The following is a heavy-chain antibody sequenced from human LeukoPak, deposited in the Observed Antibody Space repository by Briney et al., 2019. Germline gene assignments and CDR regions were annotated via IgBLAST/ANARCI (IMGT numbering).Heavy chain of an antibody. Sequence: PSETLSLTCTVSGGSISSSSYYWGWIRQPPGKGLEWIGEINHSGSTNYNPSLKSRVTISVDTSKNQFSLKLSSVTAADTAVYYCARGVIWKPTNWFDPWGQGTLVTVSS. V-gene: IGHV4-39*07. CDR1: GGSISSSSYY. D-gene: IGHD1-1*01. CDR3: ARGVIWKPTNWFDP. J-gene: IGHJ5*02. CDR2: INHSGST.